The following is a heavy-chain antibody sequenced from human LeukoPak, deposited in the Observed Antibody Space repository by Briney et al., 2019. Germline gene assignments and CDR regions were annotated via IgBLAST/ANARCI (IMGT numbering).Heavy chain of an antibody. Sequence: ASVKVSCKVSGYTLTVLSMHWVRQAPGKGLEWMGGFDPEDGETIYAQKFQGRVTMTEDTSTDTAYMELSSLRSEDTAVYYCATASDYYDSSGYSRGWFDPWGQGTLVTVSS. D-gene: IGHD3-22*01. CDR2: FDPEDGET. CDR3: ATASDYYDSSGYSRGWFDP. CDR1: GYTLTVLS. J-gene: IGHJ5*02. V-gene: IGHV1-24*01.